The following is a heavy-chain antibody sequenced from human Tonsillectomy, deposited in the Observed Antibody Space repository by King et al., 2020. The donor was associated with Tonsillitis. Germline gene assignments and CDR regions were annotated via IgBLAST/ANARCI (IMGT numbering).Heavy chain of an antibody. J-gene: IGHJ5*02. CDR3: ARLSGDLYQLLPNWFAP. V-gene: IGHV4-59*08. CDR2: IYYSGST. CDR1: GGSISSYY. Sequence: VQLQESGPGLVKPSETLSLTCTVSGGSISSYYWSWIRQPPGKGLEWIGYIYYSGSTNYNPSLKSRVTISVDTSKNQFSLKLSSVTAADTAVYYCARLSGDLYQLLPNWFAPWGQGTLVTVSS. D-gene: IGHD2-2*01.